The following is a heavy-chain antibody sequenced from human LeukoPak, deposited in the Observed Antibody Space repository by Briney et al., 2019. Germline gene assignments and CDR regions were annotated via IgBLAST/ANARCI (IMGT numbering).Heavy chain of an antibody. CDR3: ARWGGPIYGLKTNKNFDY. J-gene: IGHJ4*02. CDR1: GGSPTGLY. Sequence: SETLSLTCAVYGGSPTGLYSSWIRHPPRKGLEWIGEIKHIGSTTSNPSLKSLVTISVDTSKNQFSLKLSSVTAADTAVYYCARWGGPIYGLKTNKNFDYWGQGTLVTVSS. CDR2: IKHIGST. D-gene: IGHD2/OR15-2a*01. V-gene: IGHV4-34*01.